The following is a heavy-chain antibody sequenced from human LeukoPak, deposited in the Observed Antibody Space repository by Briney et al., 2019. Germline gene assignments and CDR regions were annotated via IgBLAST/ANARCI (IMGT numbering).Heavy chain of an antibody. CDR1: GFTFSSYA. Sequence: GESLRLSCAASGFTFSSYAMSWVRQGPGKGLEWVSTISGSGGSTYYADSVKGRFTISRDNSKNTLYLQMNSLRAEDTAVYYCAKVSPYYDILTGFENAFYIWGQGTMVTVSS. D-gene: IGHD3-9*01. CDR3: AKVSPYYDILTGFENAFYI. CDR2: ISGSGGST. V-gene: IGHV3-23*01. J-gene: IGHJ3*02.